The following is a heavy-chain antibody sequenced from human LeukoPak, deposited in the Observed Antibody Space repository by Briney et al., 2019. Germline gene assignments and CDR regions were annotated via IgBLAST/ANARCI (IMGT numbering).Heavy chain of an antibody. J-gene: IGHJ4*02. CDR3: ARDLRGGNFDY. D-gene: IGHD2-15*01. CDR1: GFTFSSYA. Sequence: HSGGSLRLSCAASGFTFSSYAMSWVRQAPGKGLEWVSTVSGSGGSTYYTDSVKGRFTISRHTSKNTLYLQMNSLRAEDTAVYYCARDLRGGNFDYWGQGTLVTVSS. V-gene: IGHV3-23*01. CDR2: VSGSGGST.